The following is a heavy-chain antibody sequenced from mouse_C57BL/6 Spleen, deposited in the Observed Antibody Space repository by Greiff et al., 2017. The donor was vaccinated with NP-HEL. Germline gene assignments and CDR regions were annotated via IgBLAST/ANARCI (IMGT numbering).Heavy chain of an antibody. CDR1: GYAFSSYW. D-gene: IGHD2-5*01. CDR3: ARGSNYGTMDY. J-gene: IGHJ4*01. Sequence: VQLVESGAELVKPGASVKISCKASGYAFSSYWMNWVKQRPGKGLEWIGQIYPGDGDTNYNGKFKGKATLTADKSSSTAYMQLSSLTPEDSAVYFCARGSNYGTMDYWGQGTSVTVAS. CDR2: IYPGDGDT. V-gene: IGHV1-80*01.